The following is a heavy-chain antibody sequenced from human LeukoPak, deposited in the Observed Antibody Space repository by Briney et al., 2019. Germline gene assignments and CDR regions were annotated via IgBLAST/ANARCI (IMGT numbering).Heavy chain of an antibody. V-gene: IGHV4-4*07. CDR3: AREVVDATPSRDYYYYIDV. CDR1: GGSISSYY. CDR2: IYISGST. J-gene: IGHJ6*03. D-gene: IGHD2-15*01. Sequence: PSETLSLTCTVSGGSISSYYWSWIRQSAGKGLEWIGRIYISGSTNYNPSLKSRVTMSVDTSKNQFSLKLTSVTAADTAVYYCAREVVDATPSRDYYYYIDVWGKGTTVTVSS.